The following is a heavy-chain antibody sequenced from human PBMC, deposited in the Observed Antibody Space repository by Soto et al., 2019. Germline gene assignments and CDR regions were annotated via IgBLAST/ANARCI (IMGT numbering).Heavy chain of an antibody. Sequence: SETLSLTCTFSVGSISSYYWSWIRHPPGKGLEWIGYIYYSGSTNYNPSLKSRVTISVDTSKNQFSLKLSSVTAADTAVYYCARANAAAKRAFEYLGQGTLVIVS. CDR2: IYYSGST. CDR1: VGSISSYY. V-gene: IGHV4-59*01. CDR3: ARANAAAKRAFEY. D-gene: IGHD6-13*01. J-gene: IGHJ4*02.